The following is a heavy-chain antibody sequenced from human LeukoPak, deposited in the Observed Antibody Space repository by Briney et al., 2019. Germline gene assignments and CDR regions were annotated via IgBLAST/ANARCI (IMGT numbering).Heavy chain of an antibody. V-gene: IGHV1-18*04. J-gene: IGHJ4*02. CDR1: GYTFTGYY. CDR3: ARGSYSSGWYDGTELDY. Sequence: ASVKVSCKASGYTFTGYYMHWVRQAPGQGLEWMGWISAYNGNTNYAQKLQGRVTMTTDTSTSTAYMELRSLRSDDTAVYYCARGSYSSGWYDGTELDYWGQGTLVTVSS. D-gene: IGHD6-19*01. CDR2: ISAYNGNT.